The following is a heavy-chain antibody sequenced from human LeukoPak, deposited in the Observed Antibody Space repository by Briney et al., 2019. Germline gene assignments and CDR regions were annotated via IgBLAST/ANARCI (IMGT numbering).Heavy chain of an antibody. CDR1: GFSVSNYY. CDR2: IPNDDSVI. CDR3: AREQWFCWEY. V-gene: IGHV3-11*01. J-gene: IGHJ4*02. Sequence: PGGSLRLSCEASGFSVSNYYMVWVRQPPGKGLECISYIPNDDSVIYYADSVRGRLSVSRDSAKNSLSLQLNSLRAEDTAVYYCAREQWFCWEYWGQGILVTVSS. D-gene: IGHD3-22*01.